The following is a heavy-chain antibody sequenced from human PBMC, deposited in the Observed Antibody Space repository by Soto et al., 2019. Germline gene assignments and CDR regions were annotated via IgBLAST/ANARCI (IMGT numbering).Heavy chain of an antibody. D-gene: IGHD3-16*01. CDR2: INNGGNST. V-gene: IGHV3-64D*06. CDR3: VRDEYNYDWDALAI. Sequence: LRLSCLTSGFTFTDYAMHWVRQAPGKGLAYVSGINNGGNSTYYADSVKGRFTIYRDNLKNTLYLQMHGLRAEDTAVYYCVRDEYNYDWDALAIWGQGTTVTVSS. CDR1: GFTFTDYA. J-gene: IGHJ3*02.